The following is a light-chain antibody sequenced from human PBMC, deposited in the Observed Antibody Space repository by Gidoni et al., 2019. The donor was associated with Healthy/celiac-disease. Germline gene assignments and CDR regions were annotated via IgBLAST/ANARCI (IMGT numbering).Light chain of an antibody. J-gene: IGKJ1*01. V-gene: IGKV1-39*01. CDR2: AAS. Sequence: DSQMTQDPSSLSASGGDRVTITCRASQSISSYLNWYQQKPGKAPKLLIYAASSLQSGVPSRFSGSGSGTEFTLTISSLQPEDFATYYCQQSYSTPRTFGQGTKLEIK. CDR1: QSISSY. CDR3: QQSYSTPRT.